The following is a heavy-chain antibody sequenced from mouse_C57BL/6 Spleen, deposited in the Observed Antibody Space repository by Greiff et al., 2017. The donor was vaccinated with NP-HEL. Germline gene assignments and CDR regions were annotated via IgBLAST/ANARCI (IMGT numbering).Heavy chain of an antibody. Sequence: VQLQESGAELVKPGASVKLSCKASGYTFTEYTIHWVKQRSGQGLEWIGWFYPGSGSIKYNEKFKDKATLTADKSSSTIYMKLSRLPTEDSAVYFCARHEGDYGSSYLAWFAYWGTGPLVTVST. D-gene: IGHD1-1*01. V-gene: IGHV1-62-2*01. CDR3: ARHEGDYGSSYLAWFAY. CDR1: GYTFTEYT. J-gene: IGHJ3*01. CDR2: FYPGSGSI.